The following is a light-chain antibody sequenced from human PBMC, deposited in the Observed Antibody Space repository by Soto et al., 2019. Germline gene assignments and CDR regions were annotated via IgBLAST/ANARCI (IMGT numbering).Light chain of an antibody. J-gene: IGLJ1*01. Sequence: QSALTQPASVSGSPGQSITISCTGTSSDVGGYSYVSWYQHHPGKAPKLMIYEVSNRSSGVSNRFSGSKSGNTASLAISGLQAEDEADYYCCSYTSSSTLYVFGTGTKVTVL. V-gene: IGLV2-14*01. CDR1: SSDVGGYSY. CDR2: EVS. CDR3: CSYTSSSTLYV.